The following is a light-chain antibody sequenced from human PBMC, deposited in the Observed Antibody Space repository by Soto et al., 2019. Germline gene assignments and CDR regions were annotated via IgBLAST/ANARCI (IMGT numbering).Light chain of an antibody. CDR1: QSVSSSY. CDR3: QQYGRSGYT. V-gene: IGKV3-20*01. J-gene: IGKJ2*01. Sequence: EIVLTQSPGTLSLSPGERATLSCRASQSVSSSYLAWYQQKPGQAPRLLIYGASSRATGIPDRFSGSGSGTDFTLTINRLEPEDVAVYYCQQYGRSGYTFGQGTKLEIK. CDR2: GAS.